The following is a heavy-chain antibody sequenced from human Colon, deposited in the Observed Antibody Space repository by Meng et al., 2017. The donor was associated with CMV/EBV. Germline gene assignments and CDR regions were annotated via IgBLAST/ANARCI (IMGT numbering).Heavy chain of an antibody. J-gene: IGHJ4*02. CDR2: LNPSGGNT. V-gene: IGHV1-46*01. Sequence: ASVQVSCKASGYIFTSYYIHWVRQPPGQGLEWMGVLNPSGGNTGFAQKFQGRITMTRDTSTSTVYINPSGLRSEDTAVYYCARDRCSTGVCYATLHWGQGTLVTVSS. CDR3: ARDRCSTGVCYATLH. D-gene: IGHD2-8*01. CDR1: GYIFTSYY.